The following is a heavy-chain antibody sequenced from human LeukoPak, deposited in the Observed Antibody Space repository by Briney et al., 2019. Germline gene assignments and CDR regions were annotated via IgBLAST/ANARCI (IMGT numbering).Heavy chain of an antibody. V-gene: IGHV1-69*04. D-gene: IGHD3-9*01. J-gene: IGHJ6*02. CDR3: ARDQSGNFDWLLPYYYYYYGMDV. CDR2: IIPILGIA. CDR1: GGTFSSYA. Sequence: GASVKVSCKASGGTFSSYAISWVRQAPGQGLEWMGRIIPILGIANYAQKFQGRVTITADKSTSTAYMELSSLRSEDTAVYYCARDQSGNFDWLLPYYYYYYGMDVWGQGATVTVSS.